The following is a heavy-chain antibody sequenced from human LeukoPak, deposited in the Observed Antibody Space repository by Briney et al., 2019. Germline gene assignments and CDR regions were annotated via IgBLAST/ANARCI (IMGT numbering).Heavy chain of an antibody. V-gene: IGHV1-18*01. J-gene: IGHJ4*02. CDR1: GYTFTSHG. CDR2: ITVNNGYT. Sequence: GASVKVSCKAAGYTFTSHGFIWLRQAPGQGLEWMGWITVNNGYTKYAQELQGRVTMTTDTSTSTAYMELRSLRSDDTAVYYCAKVHCISTNCNHIWTYFDYWGQGTLVTVPS. CDR3: AKVHCISTNCNHIWTYFDY. D-gene: IGHD2-2*01.